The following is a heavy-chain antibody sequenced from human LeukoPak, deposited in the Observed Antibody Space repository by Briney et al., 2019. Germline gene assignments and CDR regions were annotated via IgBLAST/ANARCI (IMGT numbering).Heavy chain of an antibody. CDR1: GGSISSSNW. D-gene: IGHD3-22*01. V-gene: IGHV4-4*02. J-gene: IGHJ4*02. Sequence: SETLSLTCAVSGGSISSSNWWSWVRPPPGKGLEWIGEIYHSGSTNYNPSLKSRVTISVDKSKNQFSLKLSSVTAADTAVYYCARGTYYYDSSGYLTDIWGQGTLVTVSS. CDR2: IYHSGST. CDR3: ARGTYYYDSSGYLTDI.